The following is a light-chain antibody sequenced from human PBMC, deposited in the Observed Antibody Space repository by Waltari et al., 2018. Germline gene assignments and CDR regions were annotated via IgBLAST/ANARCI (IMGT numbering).Light chain of an antibody. Sequence: DIVMTQSPDSLAVSLGERATINCKSSQSVAYTSDNKNCLAWYQQKPGQPPKLLIYWASTRESGVPDRFSGSGSGTDFTLTISSLQAEDVAVYYCQQYAASPWTFGQGTKVEVK. V-gene: IGKV4-1*01. J-gene: IGKJ1*01. CDR1: QSVAYTSDNKNC. CDR3: QQYAASPWT. CDR2: WAS.